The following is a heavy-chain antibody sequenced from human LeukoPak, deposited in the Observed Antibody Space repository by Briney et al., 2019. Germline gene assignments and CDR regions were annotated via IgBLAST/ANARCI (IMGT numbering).Heavy chain of an antibody. J-gene: IGHJ3*02. D-gene: IGHD1-26*01. CDR2: IYSGGST. CDR3: ARELREHGVFDI. V-gene: IGHV3-66*01. CDR1: GFTVSSNY. Sequence: PGGSLRLSCAASGFTVSSNYMSWVRQAPGKGLEWVSVIYSGGSTYYADSVKGRFTISRDNSKNTVYLQMSSLRAEDTAIYYCARELREHGVFDIWGQGTMVTVSS.